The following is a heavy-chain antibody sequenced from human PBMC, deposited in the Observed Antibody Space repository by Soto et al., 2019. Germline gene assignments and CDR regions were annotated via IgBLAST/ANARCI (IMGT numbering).Heavy chain of an antibody. CDR2: IYHSGST. V-gene: IGHV4-4*02. D-gene: IGHD3-22*01. CDR1: GGSISSSNW. CDR3: ARANRPITMTDHNWFDP. Sequence: SETLSLTCAVSGGSISSSNWWSWVRQPPGKGLEWIGEIYHSGSTNYNPSLKSRVTISVDRSKNRFSLNLNSVTAADTAVYYCARANRPITMTDHNWFDPWGQGTLVT. J-gene: IGHJ5*02.